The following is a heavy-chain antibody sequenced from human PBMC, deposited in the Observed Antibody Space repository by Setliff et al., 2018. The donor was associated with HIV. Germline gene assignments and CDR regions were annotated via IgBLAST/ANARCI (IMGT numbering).Heavy chain of an antibody. CDR1: GYTFTGYY. CDR2: INPNSGGT. CDR3: ARDNRTGYSGGWPLDY. D-gene: IGHD5-12*01. V-gene: IGHV1-2*02. J-gene: IGHJ4*02. Sequence: ASVKVSCKASGYTFTGYYMHWVRQAPGQGLEWMGWINPNSGGTNYAQKFQGRVTMTRDTSISTAYMEIKKLTSDDTAVYYCARDNRTGYSGGWPLDYWGQGTVVTVSS.